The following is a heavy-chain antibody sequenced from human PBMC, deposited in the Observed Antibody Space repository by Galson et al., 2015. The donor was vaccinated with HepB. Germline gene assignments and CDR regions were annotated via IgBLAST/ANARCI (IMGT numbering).Heavy chain of an antibody. J-gene: IGHJ4*02. D-gene: IGHD7-27*01. CDR1: GYTFTGYY. CDR2: INPNSGGT. CDR3: ARAPNWAGARNFDY. V-gene: IGHV1-2*02. Sequence: SVKVSCKASGYTFTGYYMHWVRQAPGQGLEWMGWINPNSGGTNYAQKFQGRVTMTRDTSISTAYMELSRLRSDDTAVYYCARAPNWAGARNFDYWGQGTLVTVSS.